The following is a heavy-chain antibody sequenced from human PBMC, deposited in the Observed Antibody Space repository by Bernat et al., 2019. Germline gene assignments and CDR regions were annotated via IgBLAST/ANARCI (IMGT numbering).Heavy chain of an antibody. V-gene: IGHV3-30-3*01. CDR2: ISYDGSNK. CDR3: ARIGTGRPFDP. CDR1: GFTFSSYA. J-gene: IGHJ5*02. D-gene: IGHD6-13*01. Sequence: QVQLVESGGGVVQPGRSLRLSCAASGFTFSSYAMHWVRQAPGKGLEWVAVISYDGSNKYYADSVKGRFTISRDNSKNTLYLQMNSLRAEDTAVYYFARIGTGRPFDPWGQGTLVTVSS.